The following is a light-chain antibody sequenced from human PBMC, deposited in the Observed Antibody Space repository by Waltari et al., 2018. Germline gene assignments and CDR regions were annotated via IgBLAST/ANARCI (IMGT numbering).Light chain of an antibody. CDR3: QQYSRAPVT. V-gene: IGKV3-20*01. Sequence: EIVLTQSPGTLSLSPGEGATLSCRASQRVSSNYLAWYQQKPGQAPRLLFYGASTRATGSPDRFSGSGSGTDFTLTISRLEPEDFAVYYCQQYSRAPVTFGGGTKVEIK. CDR2: GAS. CDR1: QRVSSNY. J-gene: IGKJ4*01.